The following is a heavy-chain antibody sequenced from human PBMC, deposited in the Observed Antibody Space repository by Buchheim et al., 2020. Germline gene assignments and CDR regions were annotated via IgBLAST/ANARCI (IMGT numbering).Heavy chain of an antibody. D-gene: IGHD2-21*02. V-gene: IGHV3-15*07. J-gene: IGHJ2*01. Sequence: EEQLVESGGGLVKPGGSLRLSCAASGFTFSDAWMNWVRQAPGKGLEWVGRIKREADGGTAEYAAPVRGRFTLSRVVSPDTLYLQMNSLRAEDTAVYYCTTSTVVSATYWYFNVWGRGTL. CDR3: TTSTVVSATYWYFNV. CDR2: IKREADGGTA. CDR1: GFTFSDAW.